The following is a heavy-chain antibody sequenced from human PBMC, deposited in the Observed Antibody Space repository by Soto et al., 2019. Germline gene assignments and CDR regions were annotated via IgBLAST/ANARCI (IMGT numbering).Heavy chain of an antibody. D-gene: IGHD6-13*01. Sequence: ASVKGSCKASGYDFTAYDINWVRQASGQGLEWMGWMNPINGAAGSARRFQGRISMTRNTATGTAYLELTSLRSDDSAVYYCGRGPSPRAPAGGTPYYYAMDVWGQGPTVTVSS. J-gene: IGHJ6*02. CDR1: GYDFTAYD. CDR2: MNPINGAA. V-gene: IGHV1-8*02. CDR3: GRGPSPRAPAGGTPYYYAMDV.